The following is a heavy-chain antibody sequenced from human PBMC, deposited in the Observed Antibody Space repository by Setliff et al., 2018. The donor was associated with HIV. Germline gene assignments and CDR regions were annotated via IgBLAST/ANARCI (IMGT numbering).Heavy chain of an antibody. J-gene: IGHJ4*02. CDR3: AKEERTSWPRVDS. V-gene: IGHV4-61*02. D-gene: IGHD6-13*01. CDR2: IYIRGGT. CDR1: GGSISSSTYY. Sequence: SETLSLTCSVSGGSISSSTYYWGWIRQPPGKGLEWIGRIYIRGGTSYSPSLKSRATISLDTSKNQFSLMLTSVTAADTAVYYCAKEERTSWPRVDSWGQGTLVTVSS.